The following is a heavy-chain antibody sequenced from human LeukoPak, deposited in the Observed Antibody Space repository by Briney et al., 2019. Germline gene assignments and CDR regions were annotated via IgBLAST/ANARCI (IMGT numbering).Heavy chain of an antibody. CDR3: AKVLAHSYYYDSSGYQDY. D-gene: IGHD3-22*01. CDR2: INHSGST. V-gene: IGHV4-34*01. Sequence: SETLSLTCAVYGGSFSGYYWSWIRQPPGKGLEWIGEINHSGSTNYNPSLKSRVTISVDTSKNQFSLKLSSVTAADTAVYYCAKVLAHSYYYDSSGYQDYWGQGTLVTVSS. J-gene: IGHJ4*02. CDR1: GGSFSGYY.